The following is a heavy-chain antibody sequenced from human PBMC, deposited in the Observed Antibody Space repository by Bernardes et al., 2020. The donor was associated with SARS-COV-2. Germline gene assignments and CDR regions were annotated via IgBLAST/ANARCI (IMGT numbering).Heavy chain of an antibody. CDR2: IYPDDSAT. D-gene: IGHD2-2*02. Sequence: GGSLKISCTGSGYNFAKYWIGWVRQMPGKGLEWMGIIYPDDSATTYSPSFQGQVTMSVDKSISTAYLQWSSLKASDTAMYYCARHGLYGCSSSGCYTSYFYYGTDVWGQGTSVTVSS. CDR3: ARHGLYGCSSSGCYTSYFYYGTDV. V-gene: IGHV5-51*01. CDR1: GYNFAKYW. J-gene: IGHJ6*02.